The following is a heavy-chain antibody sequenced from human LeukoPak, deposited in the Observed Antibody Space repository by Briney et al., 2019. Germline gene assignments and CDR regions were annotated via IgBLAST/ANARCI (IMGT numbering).Heavy chain of an antibody. V-gene: IGHV4-59*01. CDR2: IYYSGST. CDR3: ARVVIAVAGSRSSALGWFDP. D-gene: IGHD6-19*01. CDR1: GGSISSYY. Sequence: SETLSLTCTVSGGSISSYYWSWIRQPPGKGLEWMGYIYYSGSTNYNPSLKSRVTISVDTSKNQFSLKLSSVTAADTAVYYCARVVIAVAGSRSSALGWFDPWGQGTLVTVSS. J-gene: IGHJ5*02.